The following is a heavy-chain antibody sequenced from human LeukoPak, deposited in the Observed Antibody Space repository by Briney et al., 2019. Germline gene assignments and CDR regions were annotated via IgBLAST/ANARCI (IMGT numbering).Heavy chain of an antibody. D-gene: IGHD3-10*01. CDR3: AKDQGFYDSGSYSAASDI. CDR1: GFTFSDYY. V-gene: IGHV3-23*01. J-gene: IGHJ3*02. CDR2: ISGRAERT. Sequence: GGSLRLSCAASGFTFSDYYMSWIRQAPGKGLEWVSVISGRAERTYYADSVKGRFTISRDNSMDTLYLQMNSLRAEDTAVYYCAKDQGFYDSGSYSAASDIWGQGTMVTVSS.